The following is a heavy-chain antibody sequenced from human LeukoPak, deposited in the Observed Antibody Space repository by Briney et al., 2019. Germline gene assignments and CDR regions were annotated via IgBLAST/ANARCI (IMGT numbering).Heavy chain of an antibody. CDR1: GYTFTSYA. J-gene: IGHJ4*02. CDR2: INAGNGNT. CDR3: ALKGPQLVLDY. D-gene: IGHD6-13*01. V-gene: IGHV1-3*01. Sequence: ASVKVSCKASGYTFTSYAMHWVRQAPGQRLEWMGWINAGNGNTKYPQKFQGRVTITRDTSASTAYMELSSLRSEDTAVYYCALKGPQLVLDYWGQGTLVTVSS.